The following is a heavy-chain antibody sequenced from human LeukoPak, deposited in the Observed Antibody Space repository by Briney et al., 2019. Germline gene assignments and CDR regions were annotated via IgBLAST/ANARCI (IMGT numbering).Heavy chain of an antibody. V-gene: IGHV4-4*07. Sequence: SETLSLTCTVSGASISSDYWSWIRQPAGKGLEWIGRVYPTGSTNFSPSLKNRVTMSIDTSKNQFSLNLSSVTAADTAVYYCARLGGTNWYNWFDPWGQGTLVTVS. CDR2: VYPTGST. CDR1: GASISSDY. CDR3: ARLGGTNWYNWFDP. D-gene: IGHD1-1*01. J-gene: IGHJ5*02.